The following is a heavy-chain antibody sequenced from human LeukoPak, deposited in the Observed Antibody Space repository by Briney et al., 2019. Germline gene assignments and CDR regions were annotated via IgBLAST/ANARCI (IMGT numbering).Heavy chain of an antibody. J-gene: IGHJ3*02. V-gene: IGHV4-59*01. CDR1: GGSISSYY. D-gene: IGHD3-10*01. CDR2: IYYSGST. CDR3: ARGGRPGSDDAFDI. Sequence: PSETLSLTCTVSGGSISSYYWSWIRQPPGKGLEWIGYIYYSGSTNYNPSLKSRVTISVDTSKNQFSLELSSVTAADTAVYYCARGGRPGSDDAFDIWGQGTTVTVSS.